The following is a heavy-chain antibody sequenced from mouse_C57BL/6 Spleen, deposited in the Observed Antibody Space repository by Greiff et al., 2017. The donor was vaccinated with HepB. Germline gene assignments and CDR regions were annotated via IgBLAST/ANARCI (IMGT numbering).Heavy chain of an antibody. D-gene: IGHD2-4*01. CDR3: VRDSDYDSWFAY. Sequence: EVQRVESGGGLVQPKGSLKLSCAASGFTFNTYAMHWVRQAPGKGLEWVARIRSKSSNYATYYADSVKDRFTISRDDSQSMLYLQMNNLKTEDTAMYYCVRDSDYDSWFAYWGQGTLVTVSA. J-gene: IGHJ3*01. CDR1: GFTFNTYA. V-gene: IGHV10-3*01. CDR2: IRSKSSNYAT.